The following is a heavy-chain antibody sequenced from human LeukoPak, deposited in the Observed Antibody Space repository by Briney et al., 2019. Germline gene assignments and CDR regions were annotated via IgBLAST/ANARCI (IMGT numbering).Heavy chain of an antibody. Sequence: GVSLRLSCAASGFNFSDYYMTWIRQAPGKGLEWLSYMSNNGSSAYYRDSAKGRFTISRDNAKNALYLEMNSLTVEDTAVYYCARQKRAFDYWGRGTLVTVST. CDR2: MSNNGSSA. J-gene: IGHJ4*02. V-gene: IGHV3-11*01. CDR1: GFNFSDYY. CDR3: ARQKRAFDY.